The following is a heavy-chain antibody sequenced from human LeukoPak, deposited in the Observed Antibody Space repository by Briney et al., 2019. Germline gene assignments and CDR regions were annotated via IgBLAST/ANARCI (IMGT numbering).Heavy chain of an antibody. CDR2: INHSGST. CDR3: ARGPVYDYVWGSYRYSQKPTYYFDY. CDR1: GGSFSGYY. Sequence: SETLSLTCAVYGGSFSGYYWSWIRQPPGKGLEWMGEINHSGSTNYNPSLKSRVTISVDTSKNQFSLKLSSVTAADTAVYYCARGPVYDYVWGSYRYSQKPTYYFDYWGQGTLVTVSS. D-gene: IGHD3-16*02. V-gene: IGHV4-34*01. J-gene: IGHJ4*02.